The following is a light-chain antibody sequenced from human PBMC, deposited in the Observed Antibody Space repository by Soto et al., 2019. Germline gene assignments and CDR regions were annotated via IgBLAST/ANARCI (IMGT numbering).Light chain of an antibody. J-gene: IGKJ1*01. V-gene: IGKV1-5*01. CDR1: QTISSW. Sequence: IQMTQSPSSLSASVVYRVTITFRGRQTISSWLAWYQQQPGKAPKLLIYDASSLESGVPSRFSGSGSGTEFPLTISSLQPDDFATYYCQQYNSYRTFGQGTKVDI. CDR3: QQYNSYRT. CDR2: DAS.